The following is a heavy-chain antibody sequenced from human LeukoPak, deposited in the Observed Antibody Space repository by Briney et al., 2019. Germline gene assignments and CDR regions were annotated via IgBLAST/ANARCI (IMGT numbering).Heavy chain of an antibody. J-gene: IGHJ4*02. V-gene: IGHV3-48*03. Sequence: GGSLRLSCAASGFTFSSYEMNWVRQAPGKGLEWVSYISSSGSTIYYADSVKGRFTISRDNAKNSLYLQMNSLRAEDTAVYYRARSFPSYDFWSGYSATTHFDYWGQGTLVTVSS. CDR2: ISSSGSTI. CDR3: ARSFPSYDFWSGYSATTHFDY. CDR1: GFTFSSYE. D-gene: IGHD3-3*01.